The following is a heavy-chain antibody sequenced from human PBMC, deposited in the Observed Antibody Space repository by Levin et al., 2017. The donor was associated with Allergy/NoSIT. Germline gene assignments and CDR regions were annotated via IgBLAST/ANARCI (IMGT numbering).Heavy chain of an antibody. CDR2: ISWDGGST. D-gene: IGHD3-22*01. V-gene: IGHV3-43D*04. Sequence: GGSLRLSCAASGFTFDDYAMHWVRQAPGKGLEWVSLISWDGGSTYYADSVKGRFTISRDNSKNSLYLQMNSLRAEDTALYYCAKGDSSGYYGAIDYWGQGTLVTVSS. CDR3: AKGDSSGYYGAIDY. J-gene: IGHJ4*02. CDR1: GFTFDDYA.